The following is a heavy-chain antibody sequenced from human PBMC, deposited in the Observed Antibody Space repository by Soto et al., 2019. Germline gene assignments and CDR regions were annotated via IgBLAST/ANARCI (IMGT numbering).Heavy chain of an antibody. Sequence: ASVKVSCKASGYTFTSYYMHWVRQAPGQGLEWMGLINPSGGSTSYAQKFQGRVTMTRDTSTSTVYMELSSLRSEDTAVYYCARVGRNLSYYYYGMDVWGQGTTVTVSS. CDR2: INPSGGST. CDR3: ARVGRNLSYYYYGMDV. CDR1: GYTFTSYY. D-gene: IGHD3-10*01. J-gene: IGHJ6*02. V-gene: IGHV1-46*01.